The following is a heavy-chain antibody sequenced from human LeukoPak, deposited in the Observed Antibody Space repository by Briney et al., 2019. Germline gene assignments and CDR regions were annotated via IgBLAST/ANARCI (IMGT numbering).Heavy chain of an antibody. CDR1: AFIFGAYG. CDR3: ARDWYSSSSYYYMDV. Sequence: GGSLRLSCAASAFIFGAYGMHWVRQAPGKGLEWVAFIRSDGSNKYYADSVKGRFTISRDNSKNTLYLQMNSLRAEDTAVYYCARDWYSSSSYYYMDVWGKGTTVSVSS. D-gene: IGHD6-6*01. CDR2: IRSDGSNK. V-gene: IGHV3-30*02. J-gene: IGHJ6*03.